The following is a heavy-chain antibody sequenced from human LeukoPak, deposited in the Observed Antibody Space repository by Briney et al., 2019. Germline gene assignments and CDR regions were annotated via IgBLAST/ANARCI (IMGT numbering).Heavy chain of an antibody. J-gene: IGHJ4*02. Sequence: GGSLRLSCEASVFTFRGYWMSWVRQGPGKGREWVDNIKQDGSEKYYVDSVRGRFTISRDNAKNSLYLQMNSLRADDTAVYYCTTRPDIRGSHFDHWGQGTLVTVSS. CDR3: TTRPDIRGSHFDH. D-gene: IGHD1-26*01. CDR1: VFTFRGYW. V-gene: IGHV3-7*05. CDR2: IKQDGSEK.